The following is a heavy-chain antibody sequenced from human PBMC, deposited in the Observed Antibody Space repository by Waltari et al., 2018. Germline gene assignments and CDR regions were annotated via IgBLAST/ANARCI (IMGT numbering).Heavy chain of an antibody. CDR2: IRSKANSYAT. V-gene: IGHV3-73*01. D-gene: IGHD6-6*01. J-gene: IGHJ6*03. CDR1: GFTFSGSA. CDR3: TRLYESSSSPLDYYYMDV. Sequence: EVQLVESGGGLVQPGGSLNLSCAASGFTFSGSAMQWVRQASGKGLGWVGRIRSKANSYATAYAASVKGRFTISRDDSKNTAYLQMNSLKTEDTAVYYCTRLYESSSSPLDYYYMDVWGKGTTVTVSS.